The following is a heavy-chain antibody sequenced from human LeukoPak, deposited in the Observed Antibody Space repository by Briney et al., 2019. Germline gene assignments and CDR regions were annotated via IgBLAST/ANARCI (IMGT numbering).Heavy chain of an antibody. CDR1: GFTFSSYS. Sequence: GGSLRLSCAVSGFTFSSYSMNWVRQAPGKGLEWVSGISPSGDILYYVDSVKGQFTISRDNSKNTVYLQMNSLRAEDTAVYYCARDLSETIVVVPAAISGSFDYWGQGTLVTVSS. V-gene: IGHV3-23*01. CDR2: ISPSGDIL. D-gene: IGHD2-2*02. J-gene: IGHJ4*02. CDR3: ARDLSETIVVVPAAISGSFDY.